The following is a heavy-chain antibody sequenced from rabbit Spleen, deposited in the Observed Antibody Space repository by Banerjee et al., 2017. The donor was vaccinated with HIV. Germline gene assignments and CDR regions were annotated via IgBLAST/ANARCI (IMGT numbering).Heavy chain of an antibody. CDR2: IYTGSSSGFT. Sequence: QSLEESGGDLVKPGASLTLTCTASGFSFSGSHYMCWVRQAPGKGLEWIACIYTGSSSGFTYSATWAKGRFTIYRASWTTVTLQMTSLTVADTASYFCARNYVNAFDPWGQGTLVTVS. CDR1: GFSFSGSHY. V-gene: IGHV1S40*01. CDR3: ARNYVNAFDP. J-gene: IGHJ2*01. D-gene: IGHD1-1*01.